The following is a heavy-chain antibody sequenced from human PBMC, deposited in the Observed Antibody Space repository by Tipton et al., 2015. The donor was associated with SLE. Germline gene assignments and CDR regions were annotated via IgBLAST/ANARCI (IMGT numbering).Heavy chain of an antibody. Sequence: TLSLICTVSGGSISTFYWTWIRQPPGKGLEWIGYIFYSDNTNYNPSLKSRVTISVDTSKNQFSLELNSVTAADTAVYYCARGYTPDGFELWGPGTMVTASS. D-gene: IGHD5-18*01. CDR2: IFYSDNT. CDR3: ARGYTPDGFEL. J-gene: IGHJ3*01. V-gene: IGHV4-59*01. CDR1: GGSISTFY.